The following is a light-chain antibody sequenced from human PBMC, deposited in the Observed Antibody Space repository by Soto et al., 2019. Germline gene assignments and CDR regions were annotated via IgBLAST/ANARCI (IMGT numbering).Light chain of an antibody. J-gene: IGKJ1*01. CDR2: DAS. CDR3: QQRSGWPRT. V-gene: IGKV3-11*01. CDR1: QSLSSY. Sequence: EVGLTQSPGTLSLSAGERATLSCRASQSLSSYLAWYQQKPGQAPRLLIYDASNRATGIPARFSGSGSGTDFTLTISSLEPEDFALYYCQQRSGWPRTFGQGTKV.